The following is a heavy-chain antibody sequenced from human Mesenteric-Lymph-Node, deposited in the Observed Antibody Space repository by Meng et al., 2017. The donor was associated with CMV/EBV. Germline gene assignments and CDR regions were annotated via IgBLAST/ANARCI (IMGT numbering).Heavy chain of an antibody. CDR1: GFSLSTNGIR. J-gene: IGHJ4*02. D-gene: IGHD4-11*01. CDR3: ARSLHSRFFDY. Sequence: SGPTLVKPTETLILSCSFSGFSLSTNGIRVSWIRQPPGKALEWLGHIDWDEDKFYSTSLKTRLTISKDTSKNQVVLTMTNVDPVVTATYYCARSLHSRFFDYWGQGTLVTVSS. CDR2: IDWDEDK. V-gene: IGHV2-70*04.